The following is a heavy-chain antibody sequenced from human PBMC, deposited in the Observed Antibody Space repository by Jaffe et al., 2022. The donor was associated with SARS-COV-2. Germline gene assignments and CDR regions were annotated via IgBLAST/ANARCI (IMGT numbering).Heavy chain of an antibody. V-gene: IGHV3-9*01. CDR3: AKEGPCCNWNYDPPEGRNWFDP. CDR2: ISWNSGSI. Sequence: EVQLVESGGGLVQPGRSLRLSCAASGFTFDDYAMHWVRQAPGKGLEWVSGISWNSGSIGYADSVKGRFTISRDNAKNSLYLQMNSLRAEDTALYYCAKEGPCCNWNYDPPEGRNWFDPWGQGTLVTVSS. CDR1: GFTFDDYA. J-gene: IGHJ5*02. D-gene: IGHD1-7*01.